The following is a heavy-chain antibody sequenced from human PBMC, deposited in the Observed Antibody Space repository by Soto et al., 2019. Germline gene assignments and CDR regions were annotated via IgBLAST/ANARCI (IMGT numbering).Heavy chain of an antibody. V-gene: IGHV4-31*03. CDR2: IYHTGAA. Sequence: QVQLQESGPGLVKPSQTLSVTCTVSGGSLSSDNFFWSWVRQHPETGLEWVGYIYHTGAAYYNPSLKSRLTISLDTSKNRFSLSLISVTAADTAVYYCAREVISPATSDAFVIWGQGTIVTVPS. J-gene: IGHJ3*02. D-gene: IGHD1-26*01. CDR3: AREVISPATSDAFVI. CDR1: GGSLSSDNFF.